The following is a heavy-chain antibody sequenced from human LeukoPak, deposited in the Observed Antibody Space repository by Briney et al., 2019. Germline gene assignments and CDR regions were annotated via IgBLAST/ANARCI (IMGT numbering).Heavy chain of an antibody. CDR1: GFTFSNYA. Sequence: GGSLRLSCAASGFTFSNYAMHWVRQAPGKGLEYVATISSNGGSTYFANAVQGRFTISRDNSKNMLHLQMGSLRVEDTAVYYCAKDEAGYSSGWGQGTLVTVSS. J-gene: IGHJ4*02. CDR2: ISSNGGST. V-gene: IGHV3-64*01. CDR3: AKDEAGYSSG. D-gene: IGHD6-19*01.